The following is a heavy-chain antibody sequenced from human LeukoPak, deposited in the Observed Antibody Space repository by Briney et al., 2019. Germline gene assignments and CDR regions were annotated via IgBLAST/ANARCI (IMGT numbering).Heavy chain of an antibody. CDR2: IYSGGST. Sequence: PGGSLRLSCAASGFTVSSNYMSWVRQAPGKGLEWVSVIYSGGSTYYADSVKGRFTISRDNSKNTLYLQMNSLRAEDTAVYYCARDLLGYCSGGSCPWGQGTLVTVSS. D-gene: IGHD2-15*01. CDR3: ARDLLGYCSGGSCP. CDR1: GFTVSSNY. V-gene: IGHV3-66*01. J-gene: IGHJ5*02.